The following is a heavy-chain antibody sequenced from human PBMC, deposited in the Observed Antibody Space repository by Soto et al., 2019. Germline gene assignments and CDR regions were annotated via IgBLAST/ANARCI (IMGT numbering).Heavy chain of an antibody. J-gene: IGHJ4*02. Sequence: EVQLVQSGAEVKKPGESLRISCKGSGYSFTSYSISWVRQMPGKGQEWMGRIDPSDSYSNYRPSFQGHVTMSADKSINTDYLQWSSLKASDTAMYSCARRIAVDVAGFDYWGQGTLVTVSS. V-gene: IGHV5-10-1*01. D-gene: IGHD6-19*01. CDR3: ARRIAVDVAGFDY. CDR1: GYSFTSYS. CDR2: IDPSDSYS.